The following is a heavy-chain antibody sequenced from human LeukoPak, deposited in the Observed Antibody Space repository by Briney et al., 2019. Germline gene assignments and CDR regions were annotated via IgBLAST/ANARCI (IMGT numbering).Heavy chain of an antibody. V-gene: IGHV3-7*01. J-gene: IGHJ4*02. Sequence: PGGSLRLSCGAFGFTLSRSWMSCVRQVPGKGLEWVANIKQDESETYYVDSVKGRFTVSRDNTKNSLYLQMDSLRAEDTAVYYCARISTAVAGADYWGQGTLVTVSS. D-gene: IGHD6-19*01. CDR2: IKQDESET. CDR3: ARISTAVAGADY. CDR1: GFTLSRSW.